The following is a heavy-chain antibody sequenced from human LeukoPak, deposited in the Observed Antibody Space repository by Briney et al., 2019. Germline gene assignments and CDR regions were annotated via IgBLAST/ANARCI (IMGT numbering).Heavy chain of an antibody. J-gene: IGHJ3*02. CDR3: AKDLSGSGWYDNAFDI. V-gene: IGHV3-30*02. D-gene: IGHD6-19*01. Sequence: GGSLRLSCAASGFTFSSYAMSWVRQAPGKGLEWVTFIRYAGSNKYYADSVKGRFTISRDNSKNTVYLQMNSLRAEDTAVYYCAKDLSGSGWYDNAFDIWGQGTMVTVSS. CDR2: IRYAGSNK. CDR1: GFTFSSYA.